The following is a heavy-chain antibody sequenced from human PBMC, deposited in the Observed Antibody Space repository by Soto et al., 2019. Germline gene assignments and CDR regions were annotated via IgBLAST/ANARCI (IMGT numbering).Heavy chain of an antibody. Sequence: SETLSLTCTVSGGSISSGGYYWSWIRQHPGKGLEWIGYIYYSGSTYYNPSLKSRVTISVDTSKNQFSLKLSSVTAADTAVYYCARVPAMVLWFDPWGQGALVTVSS. J-gene: IGHJ5*02. CDR1: GGSISSGGYY. V-gene: IGHV4-31*03. D-gene: IGHD3-10*01. CDR2: IYYSGST. CDR3: ARVPAMVLWFDP.